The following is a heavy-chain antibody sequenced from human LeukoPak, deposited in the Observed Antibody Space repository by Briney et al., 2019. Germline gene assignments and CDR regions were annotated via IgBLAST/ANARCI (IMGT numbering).Heavy chain of an antibody. D-gene: IGHD6-19*01. Sequence: GGSLRLSCEASGVTFSSYVMSWVRQAPGKGLEWVSSISSSSSYIYYADSVKGRFTISRDNAKNSLYLQMNSLRAEDTAVYYCARGSSSGWYYFDYWGQGTLVTVSS. J-gene: IGHJ4*02. CDR1: GVTFSSYV. CDR2: ISSSSSYI. V-gene: IGHV3-21*01. CDR3: ARGSSSGWYYFDY.